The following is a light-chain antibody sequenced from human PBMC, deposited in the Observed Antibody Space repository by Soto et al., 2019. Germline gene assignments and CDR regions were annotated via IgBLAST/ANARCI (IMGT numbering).Light chain of an antibody. CDR2: DAS. J-gene: IGKJ1*01. CDR1: QSISSW. Sequence: DIHMTEYPSTLSASVGDSVTITCRASQSISSWLAWYQQKPGKAPKLLIYDASSLQSGVPSRFSGSGSGTEFTLTISSLQPDDFATYDCQQYNSYSWTFDQGTKVDIK. CDR3: QQYNSYSWT. V-gene: IGKV1-5*01.